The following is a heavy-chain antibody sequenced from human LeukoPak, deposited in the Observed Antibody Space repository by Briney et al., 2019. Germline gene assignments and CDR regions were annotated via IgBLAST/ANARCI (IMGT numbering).Heavy chain of an antibody. CDR3: APIFGGYSDLDY. CDR2: ITHTGRT. CDR1: GGSSSVYY. J-gene: IGHJ4*01. V-gene: IGHV4-34*08. D-gene: IGHD5-12*01. Sequence: SETLSLTCAVYGGSSSVYYWSWIRQPPGKGLEWIGEITHTGRTNYNPSLKSRVTISVDTSKNQFSLRLNSVTAADTAVYYCAPIFGGYSDLDYWGQGTLVTVSS.